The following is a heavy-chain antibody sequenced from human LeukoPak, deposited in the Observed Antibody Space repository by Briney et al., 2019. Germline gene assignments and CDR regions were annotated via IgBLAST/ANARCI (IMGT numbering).Heavy chain of an antibody. D-gene: IGHD3-22*01. J-gene: IGHJ4*02. CDR1: GFTVSSNY. CDR3: ARSQISGSSLVLDY. CDR2: IYSGGST. Sequence: GGSLRLSCAASGFTVSSNYMSWVRQAPGKGLEWVSVIYSGGSTYYSESVKGRFTISRDNSKNTLYLQMNSLRAEDTAVYYCARSQISGSSLVLDYWGQGTLVTVSS. V-gene: IGHV3-53*01.